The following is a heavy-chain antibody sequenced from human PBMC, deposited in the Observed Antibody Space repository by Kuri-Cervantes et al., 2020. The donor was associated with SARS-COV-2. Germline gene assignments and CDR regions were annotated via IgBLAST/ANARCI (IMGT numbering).Heavy chain of an antibody. CDR3: TTTLRGYSYGIDY. V-gene: IGHV3-15*07. CDR2: IKSKTDGGTT. J-gene: IGHJ4*02. CDR1: GFTFSNAW. D-gene: IGHD5-18*01. Sequence: GESLKISCAASGFTFSNAWMNWVRRAPGKGLEWVGRIKSKTDGGTTDYAAPVKGRFTISRDDSKNTLYLQMNSLKTEDTAVYYCTTTLRGYSYGIDYWGQGTLVTVSS.